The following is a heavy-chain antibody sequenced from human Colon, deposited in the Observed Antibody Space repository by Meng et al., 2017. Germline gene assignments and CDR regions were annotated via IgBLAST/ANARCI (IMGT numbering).Heavy chain of an antibody. CDR3: ATEATLYYFDY. V-gene: IGHV4-31*03. J-gene: IGHJ4*02. CDR2: IYYSGST. CDR1: GASVSSGPYY. D-gene: IGHD3-16*01. Sequence: QVLLQESGPGLVQPSQTLSLTCSVSGASVSSGPYYWSWIRQHPGKGLEWIGYIYYSGSTYYNPSLKSRVIISVDSSKNQFSLNLTSVTAADTAVYYCATEATLYYFDYWGQGALVTVSS.